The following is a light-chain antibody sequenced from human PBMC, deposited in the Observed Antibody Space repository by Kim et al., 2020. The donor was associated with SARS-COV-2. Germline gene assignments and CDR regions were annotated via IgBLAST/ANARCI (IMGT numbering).Light chain of an antibody. J-gene: IGKJ4*01. CDR3: MQTLQTPLT. V-gene: IGKV2-28*01. CDR1: QRLLNGNRYNA. CDR2: LGS. Sequence: DIVMTQSPLSLPVTPGEPASVSCRSSQRLLNGNRYNALDWYVQKLGQSPQLLIYLGSNRASGVPDRFSGSGSGTEFTLKISRVEAEDVGIYYCMQTLQTPLTFGGGTKVDIK.